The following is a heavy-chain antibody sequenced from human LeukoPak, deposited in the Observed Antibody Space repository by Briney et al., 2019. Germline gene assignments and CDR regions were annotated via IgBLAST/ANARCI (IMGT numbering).Heavy chain of an antibody. Sequence: PGRSLRLSCAASGFTFSSYGMHWVRQAPGKGLEWVSGISWNSGSIGYADSVKGRFTISRDNAKNSLYLQMNSLRAEDTALYYCAKDATWWESYAFDIWGQGTMVTVSS. D-gene: IGHD1-26*01. CDR3: AKDATWWESYAFDI. J-gene: IGHJ3*02. V-gene: IGHV3-9*01. CDR1: GFTFSSYG. CDR2: ISWNSGSI.